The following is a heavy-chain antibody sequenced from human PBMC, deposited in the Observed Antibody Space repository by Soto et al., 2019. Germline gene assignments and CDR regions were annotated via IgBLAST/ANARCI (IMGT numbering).Heavy chain of an antibody. D-gene: IGHD3-3*02. CDR2: ISGSGGST. V-gene: IGHV3-23*01. CDR3: IQTIRY. CDR1: GFIFSNYA. Sequence: EVQLLESGGGLVQPGGSLRLSCAASGFIFSNYAMNWVRQAPGKGLEWVSAISGSGGSTYYAGSVEGRFTISSDNSKKTLYLQMNSLRADDTAIYHCIQTIRYWGQGTLVTVSS. J-gene: IGHJ4*02.